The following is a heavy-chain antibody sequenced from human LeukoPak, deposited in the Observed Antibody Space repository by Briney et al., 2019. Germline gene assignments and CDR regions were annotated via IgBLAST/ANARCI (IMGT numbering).Heavy chain of an antibody. CDR2: IRYDGSNK. Sequence: GGSLSLSCAASGFTFSSYGMHWVRQAPGKGLEWVAFIRYDGSNKYYADSVKGRFTISRDNSKNTLYLQMNSLRAEDTAVYYCAKAAGRYSSGWDFDYWGQGTLVTVSS. CDR1: GFTFSSYG. V-gene: IGHV3-30*02. D-gene: IGHD6-19*01. J-gene: IGHJ4*02. CDR3: AKAAGRYSSGWDFDY.